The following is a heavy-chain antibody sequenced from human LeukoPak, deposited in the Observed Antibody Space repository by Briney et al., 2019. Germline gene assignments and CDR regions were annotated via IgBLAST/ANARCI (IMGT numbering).Heavy chain of an antibody. V-gene: IGHV1-69*13. CDR2: MIPIFHTS. CDR1: GGIFSTYG. J-gene: IGHJ4*02. CDR3: ARDPLGHCSSSNCYTRMEFDY. D-gene: IGHD2-2*02. Sequence: SVKVSCKASGGIFSTYGFHWVRQAPGQGLEWLGGMIPIFHTSHYARKFQDRVMISADESTSTVYMELSSLRSEDTAVYYCARDPLGHCSSSNCYTRMEFDYWGQGTLVTVSS.